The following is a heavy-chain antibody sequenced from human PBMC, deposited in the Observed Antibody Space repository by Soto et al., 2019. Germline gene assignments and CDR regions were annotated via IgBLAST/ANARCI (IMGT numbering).Heavy chain of an antibody. CDR1: GGSFSGYY. CDR2: INHSGNT. D-gene: IGHD3-22*01. CDR3: ARGYTSGWYYFDS. J-gene: IGHJ4*02. Sequence: SETLSLTCAVYGGSFSGYYWSWIRQPPGKGLEWIGEINHSGNTNYNPSLKSRVTISVDTSKSQFSLKLSSVTPADTAVYYCARGYTSGWYYFDSWGQGTLVTVSS. V-gene: IGHV4-34*01.